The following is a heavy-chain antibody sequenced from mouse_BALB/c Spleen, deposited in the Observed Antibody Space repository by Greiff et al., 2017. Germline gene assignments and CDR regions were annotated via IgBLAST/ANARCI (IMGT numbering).Heavy chain of an antibody. CDR3: ARGAYYGNSFDY. J-gene: IGHJ2*01. D-gene: IGHD2-10*01. CDR1: GYTFTSYW. Sequence: VQLVESGAELARPGASVKLSCKASGYTFTSYWMQWVKQRPGQGLEWIGAIYPGDGDTRYTQKFKGKATLTADKSSSTAYMQLSSLASEDSAVYYCARGAYYGNSFDYWGQGTTLTVSS. CDR2: IYPGDGDT. V-gene: IGHV1-87*01.